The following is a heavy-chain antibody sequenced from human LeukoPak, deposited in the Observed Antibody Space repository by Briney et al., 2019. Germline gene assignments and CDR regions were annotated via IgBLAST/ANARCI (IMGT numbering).Heavy chain of an antibody. CDR2: INPNSGGT. CDR3: ARGKLWTRYYFDY. V-gene: IGHV1-2*02. D-gene: IGHD5-18*01. J-gene: IGHJ4*02. CDR1: GFTFTGYY. Sequence: ASVKVSCKASGFTFTGYYMHWVRQAPGQGLEWMGWINPNSGGTNYAQKFQGRVTMTRDTSISTAYMELSRRRSDDTAVYFCARGKLWTRYYFDYWGQGTLVTVSS.